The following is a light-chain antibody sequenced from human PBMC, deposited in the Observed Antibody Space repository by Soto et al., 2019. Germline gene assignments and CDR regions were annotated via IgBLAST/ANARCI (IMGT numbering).Light chain of an antibody. CDR1: EAINNY. V-gene: IGKV1-33*01. CDR2: DVS. J-gene: IGKJ5*01. CDR3: QQYKHVPIT. Sequence: DVQMTQSPSSLSASVGDSVTITCQASEAINNYLNWYQQTPGKAPKLLIYDVSSLETGVPSRFSGRRSGTEFTLTITTLQPEDFATYYCQQYKHVPITFGQGTRLDIK.